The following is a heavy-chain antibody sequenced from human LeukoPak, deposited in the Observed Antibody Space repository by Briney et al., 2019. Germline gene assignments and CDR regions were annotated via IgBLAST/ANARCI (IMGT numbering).Heavy chain of an antibody. D-gene: IGHD7-27*01. CDR3: ATRARNWGSYYFDY. J-gene: IGHJ4*02. CDR1: GGSISSSSYY. Sequence: SSETLSLTCTVSGGSISSSSYYWGWIRQPPGKGLEWIGSIYYSGSTYYNPSLKSRVTISVDTSKNQFSLKLSSVTAADTAVHYCATRARNWGSYYFDYWGQGTLVTVSS. CDR2: IYYSGST. V-gene: IGHV4-39*07.